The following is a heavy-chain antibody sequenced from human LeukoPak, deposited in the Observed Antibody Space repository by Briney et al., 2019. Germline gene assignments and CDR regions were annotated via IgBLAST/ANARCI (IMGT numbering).Heavy chain of an antibody. Sequence: GGSLRLSCAASGFTFSSYWMHWVRHAPGKGLVWVSRIKSDGSSTSYADSVKGRFTISRDNAKNTLYLQMNSLRAEDTAVYYCARDSGNYLDAFDIWGQGTMVTVSS. CDR2: IKSDGSST. D-gene: IGHD1-7*01. CDR1: GFTFSSYW. J-gene: IGHJ3*02. V-gene: IGHV3-74*01. CDR3: ARDSGNYLDAFDI.